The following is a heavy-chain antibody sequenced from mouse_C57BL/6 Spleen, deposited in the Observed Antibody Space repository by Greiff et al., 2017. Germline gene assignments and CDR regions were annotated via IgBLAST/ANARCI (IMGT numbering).Heavy chain of an antibody. CDR1: GFTFSDYY. CDR2: ISNGGGST. D-gene: IGHD1-1*01. CDR3: ARLLRSPYWYFDV. Sequence: EVKLEESGGGLVQPGGSLKLSCAASGFTFSDYYMYWVRQTPEKRLEWVAYISNGGGSTYYPDTVKGRFTISRDNAKNTLYLQMSRLKSEDTAMYYFARLLRSPYWYFDVWGTGTTVTVSS. J-gene: IGHJ1*03. V-gene: IGHV5-12*01.